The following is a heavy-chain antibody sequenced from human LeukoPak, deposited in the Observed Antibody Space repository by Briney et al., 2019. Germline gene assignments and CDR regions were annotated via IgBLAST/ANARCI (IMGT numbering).Heavy chain of an antibody. D-gene: IGHD3-3*01. Sequence: SETLSLTCTVSGGSISSYYWSWIRQPPGKGLEWIGYIYYSGSTNYNPSLKSRVTISVDTSKNQFSLKRSSVTAADTAVYYCARHDFWSGINYWGQGTLVTVSS. CDR3: ARHDFWSGINY. CDR2: IYYSGST. J-gene: IGHJ4*02. CDR1: GGSISSYY. V-gene: IGHV4-59*08.